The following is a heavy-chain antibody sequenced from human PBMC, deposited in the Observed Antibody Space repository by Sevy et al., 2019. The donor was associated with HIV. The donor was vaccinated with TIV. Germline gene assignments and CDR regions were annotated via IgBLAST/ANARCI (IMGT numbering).Heavy chain of an antibody. CDR1: GYTFTNYG. D-gene: IGHD3-9*01. J-gene: IGHJ4*02. CDR2: INTNSGNP. V-gene: IGHV7-4-1*01. Sequence: ASVKVSCKGSGYTFTNYGLIWVRQAPGHGLEYMGRINTNSGNPTFDPGFAGRFVFSLDTSVSTAFLQIDSLKAEDTALYYCARAHYNYFDTWGQRSLVTVSS. CDR3: ARAHYNYFDT.